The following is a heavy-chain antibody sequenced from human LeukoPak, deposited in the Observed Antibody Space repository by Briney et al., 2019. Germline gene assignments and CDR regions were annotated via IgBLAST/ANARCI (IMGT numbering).Heavy chain of an antibody. CDR3: ARDQYYDSSGSDAFDI. J-gene: IGHJ3*02. V-gene: IGHV3-48*03. D-gene: IGHD3-22*01. Sequence: GGSLRLSCAASGFTFSSYEMNWVRQAPGKGLEWVSYISSSGSTIYYADSAKGRFTISRDNSRDTLYLQMNSLRPEDTAVYYCARDQYYDSSGSDAFDIWGQGTMVTVSS. CDR1: GFTFSSYE. CDR2: ISSSGSTI.